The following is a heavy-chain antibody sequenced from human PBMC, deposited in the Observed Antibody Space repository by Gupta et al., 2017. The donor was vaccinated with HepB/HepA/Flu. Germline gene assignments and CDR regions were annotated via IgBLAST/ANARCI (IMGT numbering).Heavy chain of an antibody. D-gene: IGHD3-22*01. CDR1: GGSISSGGYY. CDR3: ARARSSGYYAPEDVLDY. Sequence: QVQLQESGPGLVKPSQTLSLTCTVSGGSISSGGYYWSWIRQHPGKGLEWIGYIYYSGSTYYNPSLKSRVTISVDTSKNQFSLKLSSVTAADTAVYYCARARSSGYYAPEDVLDYWGQGTLVTVSS. J-gene: IGHJ4*02. V-gene: IGHV4-31*03. CDR2: IYYSGST.